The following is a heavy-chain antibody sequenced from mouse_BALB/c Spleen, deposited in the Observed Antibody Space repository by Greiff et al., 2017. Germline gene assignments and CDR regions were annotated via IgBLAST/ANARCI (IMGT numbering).Heavy chain of an antibody. D-gene: IGHD2-4*01. J-gene: IGHJ2*01. CDR2: ISDGGSYT. CDR3: ARTSYDYDHYFDY. Sequence: EVQGVESGGGLVKPGGSLKLSCAASGFTFSDYYMYWVRQTPEKRLEWVATISDGGSYTYYPDSVKGRFTISRDNAKNNLYLQMSSLKSEDTAMYYCARTSYDYDHYFDYWGQGTTLTVSS. V-gene: IGHV5-4*02. CDR1: GFTFSDYY.